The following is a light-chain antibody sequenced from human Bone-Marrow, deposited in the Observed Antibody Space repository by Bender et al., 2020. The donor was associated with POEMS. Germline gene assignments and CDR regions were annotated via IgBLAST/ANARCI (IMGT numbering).Light chain of an antibody. V-gene: IGLV1-36*01. CDR3: SAWYDSRRGWV. CDR1: SSNIGNHG. Sequence: QSVVTQPPSLSEAPRQRVTISCSGSSSNIGNHGVNWYQQLPGEAPKLLIYYDDLLTPGVSDRFSASTSGTSAYLAISELQSEDEALNYCSAWYDSRRGWVFGGGTRLTV. CDR2: YDD. J-gene: IGLJ3*02.